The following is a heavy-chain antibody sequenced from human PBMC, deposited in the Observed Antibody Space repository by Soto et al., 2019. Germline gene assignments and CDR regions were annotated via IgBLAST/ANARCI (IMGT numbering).Heavy chain of an antibody. Sequence: VQLRESGPGLVKPSQTLSLTCAVSGASVTSDDYYWSWIRQPPGKGLEWIGYIYHSGSTYYNPSLKSRVSISIDTSQNQFSLKLTSLTAADTAVYYCARDPIFYYASSGYGGSYFDYWGQGSRVTVSS. J-gene: IGHJ4*02. D-gene: IGHD3-22*01. V-gene: IGHV4-30-4*01. CDR1: GASVTSDDYY. CDR2: IYHSGST. CDR3: ARDPIFYYASSGYGGSYFDY.